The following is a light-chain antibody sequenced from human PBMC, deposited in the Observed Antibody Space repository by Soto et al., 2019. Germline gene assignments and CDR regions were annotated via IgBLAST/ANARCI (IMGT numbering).Light chain of an antibody. Sequence: DIQMTQSPSSLSASVGDRVTITCQASQDISNYLNWYQQKPGKAPKLLIYYASNLETGVPSRFSGSGSGTDFTFTISSLQPEDIATYYCQHYARFGGGTKVDIK. CDR1: QDISNY. J-gene: IGKJ4*01. CDR3: QHYAR. CDR2: YAS. V-gene: IGKV1-33*01.